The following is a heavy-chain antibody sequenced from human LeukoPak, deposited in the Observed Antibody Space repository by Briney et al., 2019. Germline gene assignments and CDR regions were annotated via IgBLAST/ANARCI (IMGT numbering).Heavy chain of an antibody. D-gene: IGHD2-21*02. CDR2: IYYSGST. Sequence: SETLSLTCTVSGGSISSYYWSWIRQPPGKGLEWIGYIYYSGSTNYNPSLKSRVTISVATSKNQFSLKLSSVTAADTAVYYCARHLVVTAIAGWFDPWGQGTLVTVSS. V-gene: IGHV4-59*08. CDR1: GGSISSYY. J-gene: IGHJ5*02. CDR3: ARHLVVTAIAGWFDP.